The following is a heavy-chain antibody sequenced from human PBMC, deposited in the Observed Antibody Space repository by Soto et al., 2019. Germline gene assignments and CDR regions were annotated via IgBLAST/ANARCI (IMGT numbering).Heavy chain of an antibody. CDR1: GGSVSSGSYY. CDR2: IYYSGST. J-gene: IGHJ4*02. D-gene: IGHD4-17*01. V-gene: IGHV4-61*01. CDR3: ARGYYGDYVFDY. Sequence: SETLSLTCTVSGGSVSSGSYYWSWIRQPPGKGLEWIGYIYYSGSTNYNPSLKSRVTISVDTSKNQFSLKLSSVTAADTAVYYCARGYYGDYVFDYWGQGTLVTVSS.